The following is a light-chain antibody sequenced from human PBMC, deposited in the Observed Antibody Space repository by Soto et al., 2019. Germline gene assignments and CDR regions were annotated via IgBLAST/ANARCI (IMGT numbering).Light chain of an antibody. CDR3: QQYGSLFT. CDR1: QSVSSN. Sequence: EIVLTQSPDTLSLSPGERATLSCRASQSVSSNLAWYQQKPGQAPRLLIYGASSRATGIPDRFSGSGSGTDFTLTISRLEPEDFEVYYCQQYGSLFTFGQGTRREVK. J-gene: IGKJ5*01. CDR2: GAS. V-gene: IGKV3-20*01.